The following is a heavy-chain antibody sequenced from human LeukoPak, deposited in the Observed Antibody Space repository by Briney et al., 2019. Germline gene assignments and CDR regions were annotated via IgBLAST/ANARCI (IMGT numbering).Heavy chain of an antibody. Sequence: GGSLRLSCATSGFTFVDYGLSWVRRAPGKGLEWLCAINYNGAITNYADSVKGRFTISRDNAKNSLYLRMDSLRAEDTALYYCARDRLGPSFSVSHFDLWGQGTLVTVSS. CDR3: ARDRLGPSFSVSHFDL. J-gene: IGHJ4*02. D-gene: IGHD3-3*02. CDR1: GFTFVDYG. V-gene: IGHV3-20*04. CDR2: INYNGAIT.